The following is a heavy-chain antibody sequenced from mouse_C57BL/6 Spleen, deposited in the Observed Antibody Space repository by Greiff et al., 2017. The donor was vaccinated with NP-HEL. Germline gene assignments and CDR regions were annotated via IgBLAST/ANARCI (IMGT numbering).Heavy chain of an antibody. CDR3: TTLSYGG. V-gene: IGHV14-4*01. CDR1: GFNIKDDY. J-gene: IGHJ3*02. Sequence: EVKLVESGAELVRPGASVKLSCTASGFNIKDDYMHWVKQRPEQGLEWIGWIDPENGDTEYASKFQGKATITADTSSNTAYLQLSSLTSEDTAVYYCTTLSYGGWGQGTLVTVSA. D-gene: IGHD1-1*01. CDR2: IDPENGDT.